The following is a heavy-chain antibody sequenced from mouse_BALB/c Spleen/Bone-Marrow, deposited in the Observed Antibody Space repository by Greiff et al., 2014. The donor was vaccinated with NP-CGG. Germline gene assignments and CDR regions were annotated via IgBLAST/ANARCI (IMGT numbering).Heavy chain of an antibody. Sequence: QVQLQQSGAELVRPGSSVKISCKASGYAFSSYWMNWVKQRPGQGLEWIGQIYPGDGDTNYNGNFKDKATLTTDKSSTTAYMQLSSLTSEDSAAYFCARGGRLTGYYFDYWGQGTTLTVSS. CDR1: GYAFSSYW. D-gene: IGHD4-1*01. CDR3: ARGGRLTGYYFDY. CDR2: IYPGDGDT. J-gene: IGHJ2*01. V-gene: IGHV1-80*01.